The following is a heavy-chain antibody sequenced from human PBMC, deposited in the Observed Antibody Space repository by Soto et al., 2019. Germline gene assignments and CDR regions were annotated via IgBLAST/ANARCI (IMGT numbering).Heavy chain of an antibody. Sequence: SETLSLTCTVSGGSIGSYYWSWIRQPPGKGLEWIGYIYYSGSTNYNPSLKSRVTISVDTSKNQFSLKLSSVTAADTAVYYCAREKQLVSGDNWFDPWGQGTLVTVSS. CDR1: GGSIGSYY. CDR2: IYYSGST. J-gene: IGHJ5*02. D-gene: IGHD6-13*01. V-gene: IGHV4-59*01. CDR3: AREKQLVSGDNWFDP.